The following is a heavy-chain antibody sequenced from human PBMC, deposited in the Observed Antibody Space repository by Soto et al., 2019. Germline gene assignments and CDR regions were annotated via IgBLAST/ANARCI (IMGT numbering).Heavy chain of an antibody. CDR3: AREGIAAAGTWFDP. J-gene: IGHJ5*02. D-gene: IGHD6-13*01. Sequence: ASVKVSCKASGYTFTSYAMHWVWQAPGQRLEWMGWINAGIGDTEYSEKFQGRVTITRDTSASTAYMELSSLRSEDTAVYYCAREGIAAAGTWFDPWGQGTLVTVSS. CDR2: INAGIGDT. CDR1: GYTFTSYA. V-gene: IGHV1-3*01.